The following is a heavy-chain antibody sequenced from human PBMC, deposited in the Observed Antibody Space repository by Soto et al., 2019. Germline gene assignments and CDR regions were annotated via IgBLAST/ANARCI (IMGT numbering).Heavy chain of an antibody. CDR3: ARPASEWNSPGCAN. Sequence: EVQLVESGGGLVQPGGSLRLSCVVSGLAFSTYWMRWVRQAPGKGLEWVANIKQDGSERYYVDSVKGRFTISRDNAKNSLYLQMTSLRADDTDVYYCARPASEWNSPGCANWGQGTLVTVSS. D-gene: IGHD2-2*01. J-gene: IGHJ4*02. V-gene: IGHV3-7*01. CDR2: IKQDGSER. CDR1: GLAFSTYW.